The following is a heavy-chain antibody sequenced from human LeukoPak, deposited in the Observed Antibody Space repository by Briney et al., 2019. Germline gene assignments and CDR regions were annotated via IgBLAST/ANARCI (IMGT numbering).Heavy chain of an antibody. CDR2: IIPNTADT. CDR1: GYTFTDYF. J-gene: IGHJ3*02. CDR3: ARYWEGFDI. D-gene: IGHD1-26*01. Sequence: GVSVNVSCKTSGYTFTDYFMHWVRQAPGQGLEWMGWIIPNTADTAYAEDFLSSVTLTSDTSINTAYMDLTVLKFDDTAVYSGARYWEGFDIWGQGTVVTVSS. V-gene: IGHV1-2*02.